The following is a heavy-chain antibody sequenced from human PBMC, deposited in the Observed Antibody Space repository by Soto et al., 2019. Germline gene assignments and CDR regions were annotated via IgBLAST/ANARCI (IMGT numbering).Heavy chain of an antibody. CDR3: AREGGDIVVVPAADGSANWFDP. V-gene: IGHV1-46*03. Sequence: ASVKVSCKASGYTFTSYYMHWVRQAPGQGLEWMGIINPSGGSTSYAQKFQGRVTMTRDTSTSTVYMELSSLRSEDTAVYYCAREGGDIVVVPAADGSANWFDPWGQGTLVTVSS. J-gene: IGHJ5*02. CDR1: GYTFTSYY. CDR2: INPSGGST. D-gene: IGHD2-2*01.